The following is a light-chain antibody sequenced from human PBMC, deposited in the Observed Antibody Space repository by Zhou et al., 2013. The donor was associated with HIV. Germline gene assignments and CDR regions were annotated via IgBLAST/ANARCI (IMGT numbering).Light chain of an antibody. CDR3: MQGTHWPIT. CDR1: QSLVHSDGNTY. J-gene: IGKJ5*01. Sequence: DVVMTQSPLSLPVTLGQPASISCRSSQSLVHSDGNTYLNWFQQRPGQSPRRLIYKVSNRDSGVPDRFSGSGSGTDFTLKISRVEAEDVGVYSCMQGTHWPITFGQGTRLEIK. CDR2: KVS. V-gene: IGKV2-30*02.